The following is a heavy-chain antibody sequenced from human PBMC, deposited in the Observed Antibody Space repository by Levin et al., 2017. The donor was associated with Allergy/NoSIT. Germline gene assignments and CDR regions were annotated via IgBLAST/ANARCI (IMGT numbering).Heavy chain of an antibody. CDR3: ARWKGGSRLDP. J-gene: IGHJ5*02. V-gene: IGHV3-21*01. CDR1: GFTFSKSA. Sequence: PGGSLRLSCAASGFTFSKSAMNWVRQAPGKGLEWVSSISSMSEYIYYADSVKGRFTISRDNAKNSLFLQMNSLRAEDTAVYYCARWKGGSRLDPWGQGTLVTVSS. CDR2: ISSMSEYI. D-gene: IGHD3-16*01.